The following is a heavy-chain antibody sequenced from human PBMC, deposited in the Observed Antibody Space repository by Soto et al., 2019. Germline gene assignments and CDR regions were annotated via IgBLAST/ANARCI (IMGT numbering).Heavy chain of an antibody. CDR1: GYTFTSYY. CDR3: ARDSQYGGWALYYYGMDV. V-gene: IGHV1-46*01. D-gene: IGHD4-17*01. Sequence: ASVKVSCKASGYTFTSYYMHWVRQAPGQGLEWMGIINPSGGSTSYAQKFQGRVTMTRDTSTSTVYMELSSLRSEDTAVYYCARDSQYGGWALYYYGMDVWAQGTTVTVSS. J-gene: IGHJ6*02. CDR2: INPSGGST.